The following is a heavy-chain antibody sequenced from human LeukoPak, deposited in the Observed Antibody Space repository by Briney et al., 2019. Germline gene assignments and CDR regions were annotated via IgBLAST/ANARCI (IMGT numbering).Heavy chain of an antibody. CDR1: GAYIRSNY. D-gene: IGHD1-26*01. V-gene: IGHV4-4*07. Sequence: PSETLSLTCTVSGAYIRSNYWSWIRQPAGKGLEWIGRIYSSGSTNYNPSLKSRVTMSVDTSKNQFSLKLSSVTAADTAVYYCAREWIVGATDYWGQGTLVTVSS. CDR2: IYSSGST. CDR3: AREWIVGATDY. J-gene: IGHJ4*02.